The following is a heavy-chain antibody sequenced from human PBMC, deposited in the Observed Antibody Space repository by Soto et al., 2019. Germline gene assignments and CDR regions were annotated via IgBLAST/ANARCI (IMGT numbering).Heavy chain of an antibody. CDR1: GFTCSSYG. J-gene: IGHJ6*02. CDR2: ISYDGSNK. V-gene: IGHV3-30*18. D-gene: IGHD2-2*01. CDR3: AKNGGVPAGNYGMDV. Sequence: VGSLRLSCAASGFTCSSYGMHWVRQAPGKGLEWVAVISYDGSNKYYADSVKGRSTISRDNSKNTLYLQMNSLRAEDTAVYYCAKNGGVPAGNYGMDVWGQGTTVTVSS.